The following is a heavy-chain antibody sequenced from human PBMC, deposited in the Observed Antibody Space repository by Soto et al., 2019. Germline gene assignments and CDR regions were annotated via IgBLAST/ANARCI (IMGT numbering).Heavy chain of an antibody. V-gene: IGHV4-39*02. CDR2: IYYSGNT. CDR3: AREGGRYCTGGSCEVDY. CDR1: GGSISSSSYY. J-gene: IGHJ4*02. D-gene: IGHD2-15*01. Sequence: QLQLQESGPGLVKPSETLSLTCTVSGGSISSSSYYWGWIRQPPGKGLEWIGSIYYSGNTYYTPSLKRRVTISVDTSKNQFSVKLSSVTAADTAVYYCAREGGRYCTGGSCEVDYWGQGTLVTVSS.